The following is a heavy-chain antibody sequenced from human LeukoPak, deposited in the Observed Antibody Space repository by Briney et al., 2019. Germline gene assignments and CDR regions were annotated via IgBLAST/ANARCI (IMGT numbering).Heavy chain of an antibody. CDR3: ARLYYYDSSGYGAFDI. CDR2: IYHSGST. CDR1: GGSISSYY. D-gene: IGHD3-22*01. J-gene: IGHJ3*02. V-gene: IGHV4-59*01. Sequence: PSETLSLTCTVSGGSISSYYWSWIRQPPGKGLEWIGYIYHSGSTYYNPSLKSRVTISVDTSKNQFSLKLSSVTAADTAVYYCARLYYYDSSGYGAFDIWGQGTMVTVSS.